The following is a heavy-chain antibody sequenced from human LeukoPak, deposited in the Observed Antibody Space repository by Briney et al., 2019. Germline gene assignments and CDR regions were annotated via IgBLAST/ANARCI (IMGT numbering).Heavy chain of an antibody. Sequence: ASVKVSCKASGYTFTGYYMHWVRQAPGQGLEWMGWINPSSGGTNYAQKFQGWVTMTGDTSISTAYMELSRLRSDDTAVYYCARDGSGRLDYWGQGTLVTVSS. CDR3: ARDGSGRLDY. V-gene: IGHV1-2*04. CDR1: GYTFTGYY. J-gene: IGHJ4*02. CDR2: INPSSGGT. D-gene: IGHD3-10*01.